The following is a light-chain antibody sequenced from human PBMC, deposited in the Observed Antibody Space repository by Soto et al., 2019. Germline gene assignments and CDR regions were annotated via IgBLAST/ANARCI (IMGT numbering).Light chain of an antibody. Sequence: DIQMTQSPSSLSASVGDRVTITCRASESINRHLNWYQQKPGKAPKLLIYAASSLHNGVPSRFSGSGSGTDFTLTISNLQPEDFATYYCQQSYSTLSITFGQGTRLEIK. CDR2: AAS. CDR1: ESINRH. J-gene: IGKJ5*01. CDR3: QQSYSTLSIT. V-gene: IGKV1-39*01.